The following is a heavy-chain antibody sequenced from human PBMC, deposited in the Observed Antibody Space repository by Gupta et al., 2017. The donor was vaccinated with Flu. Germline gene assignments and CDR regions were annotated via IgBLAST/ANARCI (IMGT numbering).Heavy chain of an antibody. V-gene: IGHV3-23*01. Sequence: EVQLLESGGGLVQPGGPLRLSCAASGFTFSSYAMSWVRQAPGKGLEWVSAISGSGGSTYYADSVKGRFTISRDNSKNTLYLQMNSLRAEDTAVYYCAKDSIEWELIVPGPIDYWGQGTLVTVSS. CDR2: ISGSGGST. J-gene: IGHJ4*02. CDR1: GFTFSSYA. CDR3: AKDSIEWELIVPGPIDY. D-gene: IGHD1-26*01.